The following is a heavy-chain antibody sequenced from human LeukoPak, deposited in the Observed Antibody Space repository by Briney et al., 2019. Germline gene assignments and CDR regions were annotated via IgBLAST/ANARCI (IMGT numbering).Heavy chain of an antibody. CDR1: GGSISRNY. D-gene: IGHD2-21*02. J-gene: IGHJ4*02. CDR2: IYYSETT. Sequence: PSETLSLTCTVSGGSISRNYWNWIRQPPGKGLEWIGNIYYSETTNYNPSLKSRVSISVDTSKNLLSLKLSSVTAADTAVYYCARGPKIVVVTAIFDYWGQGTLVTVSS. V-gene: IGHV4-59*01. CDR3: ARGPKIVVVTAIFDY.